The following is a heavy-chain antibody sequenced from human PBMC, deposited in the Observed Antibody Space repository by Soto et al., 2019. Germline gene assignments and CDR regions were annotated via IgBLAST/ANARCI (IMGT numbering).Heavy chain of an antibody. CDR1: GYTFSNYG. J-gene: IGHJ4*02. CDR2: ISLGSDST. D-gene: IGHD4-4*01. V-gene: IGHV1-18*01. CDR3: ARELQGLYYFDY. Sequence: ASVKVSCKTSGYTFSNYGITWVRQAPGQPLEWLGWISLGSDSTNYAQKFQGRVTITRDTSASTAYMELSSLRSDDTAVYYCARELQGLYYFDYWGQGTLVTVSS.